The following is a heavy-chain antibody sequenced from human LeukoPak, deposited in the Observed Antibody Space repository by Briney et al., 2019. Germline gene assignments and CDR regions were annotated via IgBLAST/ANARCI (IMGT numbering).Heavy chain of an antibody. J-gene: IGHJ4*02. CDR2: ISNDGGYT. D-gene: IGHD6-6*01. Sequence: GGSLRLSCAASGFTFSSSAMSWVRQAPGKGLEWVSAISNDGGYTYYADSVQGRFTISRDNSKSTLYLQMNSLRAEDTAVYYCAKWKYSNSGIDDYWGQGTLVTVSS. CDR1: GFTFSSSA. CDR3: AKWKYSNSGIDDY. V-gene: IGHV3-23*01.